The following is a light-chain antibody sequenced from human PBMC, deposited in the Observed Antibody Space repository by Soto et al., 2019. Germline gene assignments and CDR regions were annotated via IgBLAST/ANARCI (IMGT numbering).Light chain of an antibody. Sequence: EIVLTQSPGTLSLSPGERATLSCRASQSVSSSYLAWYQQKPGQPHRLLIHGASSRATCIPDRFSCSGSGTDFTLTISRLEPEDFAEYYCQQYGSSPPTFGQGTKVEIK. J-gene: IGKJ1*01. V-gene: IGKV3-20*01. CDR2: GAS. CDR1: QSVSSSY. CDR3: QQYGSSPPT.